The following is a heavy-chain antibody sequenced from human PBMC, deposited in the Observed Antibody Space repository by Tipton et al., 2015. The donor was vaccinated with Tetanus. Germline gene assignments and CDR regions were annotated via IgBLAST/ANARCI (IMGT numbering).Heavy chain of an antibody. J-gene: IGHJ4*02. D-gene: IGHD3-10*01. CDR1: GFTFSSYN. Sequence: LRLSCAASGFTFSSYNMNWVRQAPGKGLEWIGYIYHSGSTYYNPSLQSRVSMSLDTSKNRFSLKLTSVTAADTAVYYCARGGVRGVIMAHFFDYWGQGALVTVSS. V-gene: IGHV4-31*02. CDR2: IYHSGST. CDR3: ARGGVRGVIMAHFFDY.